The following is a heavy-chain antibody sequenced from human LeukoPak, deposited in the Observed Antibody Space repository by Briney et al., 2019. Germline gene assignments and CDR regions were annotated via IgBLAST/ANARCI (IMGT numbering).Heavy chain of an antibody. CDR3: ARSHSSSSEVSLGY. CDR1: GGSFSDYF. CDR2: INHSGST. Sequence: SETLSLTCAIYGGSFSDYFWSWIRQPPGKGLEWIGEINHSGSTNYNPSLKSRVTMSVDTSKNQFSLKLSSVTAADTAVYFCARSHSSSSEVSLGYWGQGTLVTVSS. V-gene: IGHV4-34*01. D-gene: IGHD6-6*01. J-gene: IGHJ4*02.